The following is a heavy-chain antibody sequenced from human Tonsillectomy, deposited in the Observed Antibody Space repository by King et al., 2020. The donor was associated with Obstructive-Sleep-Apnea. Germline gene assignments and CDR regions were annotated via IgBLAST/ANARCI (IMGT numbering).Heavy chain of an antibody. J-gene: IGHJ5*02. D-gene: IGHD5-24*01. Sequence: VQLVESGGGLVKPGGSLRLSCAASGFTFGDYYMNWIRQAPGKGLEWVSYIRTSGSTIYYAEAVKGRFTISRDKAKNALYQQMNSLRAEDTAVYYCASLLRDERFDPWGQGTLVTVSS. CDR3: ASLLRDERFDP. V-gene: IGHV3-11*01. CDR2: IRTSGSTI. CDR1: GFTFGDYY.